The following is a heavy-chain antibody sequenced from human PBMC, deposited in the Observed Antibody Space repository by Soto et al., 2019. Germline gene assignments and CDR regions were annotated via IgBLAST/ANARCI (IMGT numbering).Heavy chain of an antibody. CDR2: IWYDGSNK. D-gene: IGHD1-20*01. CDR1: GFTSSIYG. V-gene: IGHV3-33*01. J-gene: IGHJ4*02. Sequence: GSLRLSCAASGFTSSIYGMHWVRQAPGKGLEWVAVIWYDGSNKYYADSVKGRFTISRDNSKNTLYLQMNSLRAEDTAVYYCARENSITGPFDYWGQGTLVTVSS. CDR3: ARENSITGPFDY.